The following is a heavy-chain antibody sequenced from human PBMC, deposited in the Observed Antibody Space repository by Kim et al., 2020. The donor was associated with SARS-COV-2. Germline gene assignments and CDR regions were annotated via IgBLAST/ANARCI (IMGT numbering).Heavy chain of an antibody. J-gene: IGHJ2*01. CDR2: T. CDR3: ARDRNHWYFDL. V-gene: IGHV4-4*07. Sequence: TNYNPSLKGRDTMAVDTSKTQSSLKLSSVTAAATAVYYCARDRNHWYFDLWGRGTLVTVSS.